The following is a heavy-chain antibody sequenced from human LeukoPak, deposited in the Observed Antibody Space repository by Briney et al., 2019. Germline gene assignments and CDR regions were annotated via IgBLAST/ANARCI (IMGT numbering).Heavy chain of an antibody. Sequence: PGGSLRLSCAASGFTFDDYAMHWVRQAPGKGLEWVSGISWNSGSIGYADSVKGRFTISRDNAKNSLYLQMNSLRSEDTALYYCASHIAVAEFWNYFHYWGQGTLVSVSS. CDR3: ASHIAVAEFWNYFHY. J-gene: IGHJ4*02. CDR2: ISWNSGSI. D-gene: IGHD6-19*01. V-gene: IGHV3-9*01. CDR1: GFTFDDYA.